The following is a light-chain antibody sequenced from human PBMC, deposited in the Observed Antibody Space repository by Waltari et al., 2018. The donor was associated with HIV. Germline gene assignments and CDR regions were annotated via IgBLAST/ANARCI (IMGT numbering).Light chain of an antibody. CDR2: SNN. CDR3: AAWDDSLNGVV. J-gene: IGLJ2*01. CDR1: SSNIGSNT. Sequence: QSVLTQPPSASGTPGQRVTIPCSGSSSNIGSNTVNWCQPLPGTAPKLLIYSNNQRPSGVPDRFSGSKSGTSASLAISGLQSEDEADYYCAAWDDSLNGVVFGGGTKLTVL. V-gene: IGLV1-44*01.